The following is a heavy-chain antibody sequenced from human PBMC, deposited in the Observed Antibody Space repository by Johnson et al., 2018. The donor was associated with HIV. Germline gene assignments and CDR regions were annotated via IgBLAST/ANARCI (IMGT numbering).Heavy chain of an antibody. CDR1: GFTVSSNY. J-gene: IGHJ3*01. V-gene: IGHV3-11*04. D-gene: IGHD4-17*01. CDR3: ARDATPWGRDYVGYAFDL. Sequence: QVQLVESGGGLVQRGGSLRLSCAASGFTVSSNYMSWVRQAPGKGLECLAYISTSGSSIYYTDSVKGRVTISRDNAKNSLFLQMNSLRAEDTAVYYCARDATPWGRDYVGYAFDLWGQGTMVTVSS. CDR2: ISTSGSSI.